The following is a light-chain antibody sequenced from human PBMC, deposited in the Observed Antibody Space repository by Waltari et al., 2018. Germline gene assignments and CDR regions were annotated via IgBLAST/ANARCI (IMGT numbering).Light chain of an antibody. Sequence: QSALTQPASVSGSPGQSITISCPGTRSDVGIYNLVSWYQQYPGKAPKVMIYDDNRRPSGVSDRFSGSKSGNTASLTISGVQAEDEADYYCCSYAGSYTWVFGGGTKLTVL. J-gene: IGLJ3*02. V-gene: IGLV2-23*01. CDR2: DDN. CDR1: RSDVGIYNL. CDR3: CSYAGSYTWV.